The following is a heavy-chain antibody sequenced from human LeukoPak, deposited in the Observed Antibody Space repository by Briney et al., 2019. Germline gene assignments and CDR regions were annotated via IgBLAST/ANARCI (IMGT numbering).Heavy chain of an antibody. CDR3: ARVNYYGSGSYLFDY. V-gene: IGHV4-30-4*08. Sequence: TSETLSLTCTVSGGSISSGDYYWSWIRQPPGKGLEWIGYIYYSGSTYYNPSLKSRFTISVDTSKNQFSLKLSSVTAADTAVYYCARVNYYGSGSYLFDYWGQGTLVTVSS. D-gene: IGHD3-10*01. J-gene: IGHJ4*02. CDR2: IYYSGST. CDR1: GGSISSGDYY.